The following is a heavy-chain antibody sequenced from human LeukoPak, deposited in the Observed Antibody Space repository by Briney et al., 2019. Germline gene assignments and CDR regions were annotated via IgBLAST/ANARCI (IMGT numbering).Heavy chain of an antibody. CDR1: GGSISSYY. D-gene: IGHD6-13*01. CDR2: IYYSGST. CDR3: AREDSSSWPYYFDY. J-gene: IGHJ4*02. Sequence: ETLSLTCTVSGGSISSYYWSWIRQPPGKGLEWIGYIYYSGSTNYNPSLKSRVTISVDTSKNQFSLKLSSVTAADTAVYYCAREDSSSWPYYFDYWGQGTLVTVSS. V-gene: IGHV4-59*01.